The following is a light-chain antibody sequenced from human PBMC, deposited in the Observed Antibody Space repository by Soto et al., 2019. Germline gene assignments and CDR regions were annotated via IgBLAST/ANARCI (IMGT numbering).Light chain of an antibody. Sequence: DIQMTQSPSSLSASVGDRVAITCRASQGISNYLAWYQQKPGKVPKLLIYAASTLQSGVPSRFSGSGSGTDFTLTISSLQXEDVXXXXXXKYNSAPFTFGPGTKVDIK. CDR3: XKYNSAPFT. V-gene: IGKV1-27*01. CDR1: QGISNY. J-gene: IGKJ3*01. CDR2: AAS.